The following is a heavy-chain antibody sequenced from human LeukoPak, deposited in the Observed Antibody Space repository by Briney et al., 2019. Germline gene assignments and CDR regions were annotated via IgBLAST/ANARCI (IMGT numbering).Heavy chain of an antibody. V-gene: IGHV4-30-2*01. D-gene: IGHD3-22*01. Sequence: SETLSLTCAVSGGSISSGGYSWSWIRQPPGKGLEWIGYIYHSGSTYYNPSLKSRVTISVDRSKNQFSLKLSSVTAADTAVYYCARDSSYYYDSSGFDYWGQGTLVTVSS. CDR1: GGSISSGGYS. CDR2: IYHSGST. CDR3: ARDSSYYYDSSGFDY. J-gene: IGHJ4*02.